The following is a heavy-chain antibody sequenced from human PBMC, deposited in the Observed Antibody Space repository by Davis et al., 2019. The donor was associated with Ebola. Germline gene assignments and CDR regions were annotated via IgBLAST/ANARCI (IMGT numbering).Heavy chain of an antibody. CDR3: ARAVFHEVLDY. CDR1: NFTFSTYA. D-gene: IGHD3-3*01. Sequence: PGGSLRLSCVASNFTFSTYAMSWVRQAPGQGLEWVSAITGSGTHTYYANAVKGRFTISRDNSENTLYLQMNSLTADDTAVYYCARAVFHEVLDYWGQGTPVTVSS. CDR2: ITGSGTHT. J-gene: IGHJ4*02. V-gene: IGHV3-23*01.